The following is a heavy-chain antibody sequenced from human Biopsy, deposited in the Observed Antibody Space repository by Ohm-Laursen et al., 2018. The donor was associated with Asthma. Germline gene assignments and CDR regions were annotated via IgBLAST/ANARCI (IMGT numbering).Heavy chain of an antibody. CDR1: GFTFGDYW. CDR2: IKHDGTEK. V-gene: IGHV3-7*01. CDR3: ARAYGGNFFSGAFDI. J-gene: IGHJ3*02. Sequence: GSLRLSCTASGFTFGDYWMSWVRQVPGKGLEWVANIKHDGTEKNHVDSLKGRFTISRDNAKNSLYLQMNSFRAEDTAVYYCARAYGGNFFSGAFDIWGQGTMITVSS. D-gene: IGHD4-23*01.